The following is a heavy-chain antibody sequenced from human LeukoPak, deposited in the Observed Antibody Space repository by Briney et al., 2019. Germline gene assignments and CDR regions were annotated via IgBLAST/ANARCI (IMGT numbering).Heavy chain of an antibody. J-gene: IGHJ4*02. V-gene: IGHV1-2*02. D-gene: IGHD1-26*01. CDR2: INPNSGGT. CDR1: GYTFTGYY. CDR3: ARDSKKSASGSYLGY. Sequence: SVKVSCKASGYTFTGYYMHWVRQAPGQGLEWMGWINPNSGGTNYAQKFQGRVTMTRDTSISTAYMELSRLRSDDTAVYYCARDSKKSASGSYLGYWGQGTLVTVSS.